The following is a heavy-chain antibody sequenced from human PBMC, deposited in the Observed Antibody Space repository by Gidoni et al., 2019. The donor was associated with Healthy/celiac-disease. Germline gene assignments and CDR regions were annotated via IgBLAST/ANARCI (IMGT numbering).Heavy chain of an antibody. Sequence: EVQLVESGGGLVQPGGSLRLSCAASGFTFSSYSMNWVRQAPGKGLEWVSYISSSSSTIYYADSVKGRFTISRDNAKNSLYLKMNSLRAEDTAVYYCARGTMIEEHLNDYWGQGTLVTVSS. CDR1: GFTFSSYS. J-gene: IGHJ4*02. V-gene: IGHV3-48*04. D-gene: IGHD3-22*01. CDR2: ISSSSSTI. CDR3: ARGTMIEEHLNDY.